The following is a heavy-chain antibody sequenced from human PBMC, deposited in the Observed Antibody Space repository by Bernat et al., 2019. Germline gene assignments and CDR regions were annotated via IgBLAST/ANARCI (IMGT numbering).Heavy chain of an antibody. V-gene: IGHV3-15*01. CDR1: GFTFSNAW. CDR3: TTLTYYDFWSGTPMIDY. CDR2: IKSKTDGGTT. Sequence: EVQLVESGGGLVKPGGSLRLSCAASGFTFSNAWMSWVRQAPGKGLEWVGRIKSKTDGGTTDSAAPVKGRFTISSDDSKNTLYLQMNSLKTEDTAVYYCTTLTYYDFWSGTPMIDYWGQGTLVTVSS. D-gene: IGHD3-3*01. J-gene: IGHJ4*02.